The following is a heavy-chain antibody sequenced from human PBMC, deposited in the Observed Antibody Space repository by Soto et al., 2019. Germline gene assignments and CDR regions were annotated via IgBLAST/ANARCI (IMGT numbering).Heavy chain of an antibody. CDR1: GYTFTSYG. CDR2: ISAYKGNT. J-gene: IGHJ5*02. CDR3: ARDPGYCSSTSCYPRWFDP. D-gene: IGHD2-2*01. Sequence: ASVKVSCKASGYTFTSYGISWVRQAPGQGLEWMGWISAYKGNTNYAQKLQGRVTMTTDTSTSTAYMELRSLRSDDTAVYYCARDPGYCSSTSCYPRWFDPWGQGTLVTVSS. V-gene: IGHV1-18*01.